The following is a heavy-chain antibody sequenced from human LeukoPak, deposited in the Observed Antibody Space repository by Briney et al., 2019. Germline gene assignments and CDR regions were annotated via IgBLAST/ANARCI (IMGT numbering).Heavy chain of an antibody. CDR3: TTDENYYDSSGYRT. J-gene: IGHJ4*02. D-gene: IGHD3-22*01. CDR2: IKSKTDGGTT. V-gene: IGHV3-15*01. CDR1: GFTFSNAW. Sequence: GGSLRLSCAASGFTFSNAWMSLVRQAPGKGLEWVGRIKSKTDGGTTDYAAPVKGRFTISRDDSKNTLYLQMNSLKTEDTAVYYCTTDENYYDSSGYRTGGQGTLVTVSS.